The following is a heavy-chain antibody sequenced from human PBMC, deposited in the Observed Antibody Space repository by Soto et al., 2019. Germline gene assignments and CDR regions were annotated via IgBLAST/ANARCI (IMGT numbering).Heavy chain of an antibody. CDR1: GFTFNDYS. CDR2: ISGSSTTI. CDR3: ARVGYCSSTSCRDFNWFDP. D-gene: IGHD2-2*01. J-gene: IGHJ5*02. Sequence: EVQLVESGGGLVQPGGSLRLSCAASGFTFNDYSMNWVRQAPGKGLEWVSYISGSSTTIYYADSVKGRFTISRDNAKNSLDLQMNSLGAEDTAVYYCARVGYCSSTSCRDFNWFDPWGQGTLVTVSS. V-gene: IGHV3-48*01.